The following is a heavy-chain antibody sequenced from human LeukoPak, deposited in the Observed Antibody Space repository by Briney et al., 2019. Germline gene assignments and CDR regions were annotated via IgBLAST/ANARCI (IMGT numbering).Heavy chain of an antibody. Sequence: SGTLSLTCAVYGGSFSGYYWSWIRQPPGKGLEWIGEINHSGSTNYNPSLKSRVTISVDTSKNQFSLKLSSVTAADTAVYYCARGSTAVFDYWGQGTLVTVSS. J-gene: IGHJ4*02. V-gene: IGHV4-34*01. CDR1: GGSFSGYY. CDR2: INHSGST. CDR3: ARGSTAVFDY. D-gene: IGHD5-18*01.